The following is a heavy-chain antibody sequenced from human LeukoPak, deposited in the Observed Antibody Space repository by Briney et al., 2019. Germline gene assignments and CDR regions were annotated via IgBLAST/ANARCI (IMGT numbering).Heavy chain of an antibody. CDR3: ASNSGSYSGWFDP. V-gene: IGHV4-59*01. CDR1: GGSISSYY. Sequence: SETLSLTCTVSGGSISSYYWSWIRQPPGKGLEWIGYIYYSGSTNYNPSLKSRVTISVDTSKNQFSLKLSSVTAADTAVYYCASNSGSYSGWFDPWGQGTLVTVSS. CDR2: IYYSGST. J-gene: IGHJ5*02. D-gene: IGHD1-26*01.